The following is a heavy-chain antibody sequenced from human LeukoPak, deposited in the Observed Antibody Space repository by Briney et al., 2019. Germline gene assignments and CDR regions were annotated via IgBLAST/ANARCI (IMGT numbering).Heavy chain of an antibody. Sequence: ASVKVSCKASGYTFTSYAMNWVRQAPGQGLEWMGWINTNTGNPTYAQGFTGRFVFSLDTSVGTAYLQISSLKAEDTAVYYCAREVGWELSNNWFDPWGQGTLVTVSS. CDR2: INTNTGNP. CDR3: AREVGWELSNNWFDP. J-gene: IGHJ5*02. V-gene: IGHV7-4-1*02. D-gene: IGHD1-26*01. CDR1: GYTFTSYA.